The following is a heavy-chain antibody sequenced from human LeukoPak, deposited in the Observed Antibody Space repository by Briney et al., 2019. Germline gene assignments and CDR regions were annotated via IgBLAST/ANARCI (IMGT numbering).Heavy chain of an antibody. V-gene: IGHV3-48*01. CDR2: ISSGSTTI. D-gene: IGHD3-10*01. CDR1: GFTFTKYS. Sequence: GGSLRLSCAASGFTFTKYSMHWVRQTPGKGLEWVSYISSGSTTIYYTDAVKGRFTISRDNAKNSLYLQMNSLRAEDTAVYYCARRESTTMVRGGVDYWGQGTLVTVSS. CDR3: ARRESTTMVRGGVDY. J-gene: IGHJ4*02.